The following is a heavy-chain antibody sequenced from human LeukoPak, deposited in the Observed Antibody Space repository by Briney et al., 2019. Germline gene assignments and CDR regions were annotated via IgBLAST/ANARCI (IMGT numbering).Heavy chain of an antibody. CDR2: IYPGDSDT. D-gene: IGHD5-12*01. Sequence: GASLKISCKGSGHSFSSYWIGWVRQLPGKGLEWMGIIYPGDSDTGYNPSFQGQVTISADKSISTAYLQGSSLKASDTAMYYCASRSNSGYELFDYWGQGTLVTVSS. V-gene: IGHV5-51*01. CDR3: ASRSNSGYELFDY. CDR1: GHSFSSYW. J-gene: IGHJ4*02.